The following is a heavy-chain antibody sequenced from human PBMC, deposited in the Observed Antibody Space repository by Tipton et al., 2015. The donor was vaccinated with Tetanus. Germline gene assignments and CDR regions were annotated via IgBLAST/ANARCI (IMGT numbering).Heavy chain of an antibody. CDR1: GFTFSDYY. Sequence: SLRLSCAASGFTFSDYYMSWIRQAPGKGLEWVSYISSSGSTIYYADSVKGRFTISRDNSRNTLYLEMNSLRVEDTAVYYCARDPYGDHGPFDYWGQGTLVTVSS. J-gene: IGHJ4*02. CDR2: ISSSGSTI. D-gene: IGHD4-17*01. CDR3: ARDPYGDHGPFDY. V-gene: IGHV3-11*04.